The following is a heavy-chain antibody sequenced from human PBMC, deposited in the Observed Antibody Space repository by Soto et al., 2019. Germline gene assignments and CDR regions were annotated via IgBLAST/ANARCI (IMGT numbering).Heavy chain of an antibody. Sequence: QSQTLSLTCAISGDSVSSNSVAWNWIRQSPSRGLEWLGRTYYRSKWYNDFAPSVKSRITINPDTSRNQLSLQLNSVTPEDTAVYYCVREGADDQFDYWGQGSLVTVSS. CDR2: TYYRSKWYN. CDR1: GDSVSSNSVA. D-gene: IGHD3-3*01. V-gene: IGHV6-1*01. J-gene: IGHJ4*02. CDR3: VREGADDQFDY.